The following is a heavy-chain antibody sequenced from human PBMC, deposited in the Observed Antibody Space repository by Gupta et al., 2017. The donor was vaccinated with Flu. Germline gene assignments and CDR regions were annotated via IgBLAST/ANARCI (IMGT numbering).Heavy chain of an antibody. CDR1: GGTFSNYG. V-gene: IGHV1-69*06. CDR3: ARLAGGIINYYYDMDV. Sequence: QVQLVQSGAEVKKSGSSVTVSCKASGGTFSNYGISWVRQAPGQGLEWMGGINPIFGTPNDAQKFQGRVTMIAEKSTSTAYMEVRSLRSEDTAVYYWARLAGGIINYYYDMDVWGKGTTVTVSS. CDR2: INPIFGTP. J-gene: IGHJ6*03. D-gene: IGHD3-10*01.